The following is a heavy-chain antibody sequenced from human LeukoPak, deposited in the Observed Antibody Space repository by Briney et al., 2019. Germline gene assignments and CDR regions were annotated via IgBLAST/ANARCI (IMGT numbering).Heavy chain of an antibody. CDR1: GGSISSGSYY. V-gene: IGHV4-61*02. J-gene: IGHJ4*02. CDR3: ASITNY. CDR2: IYTGGST. Sequence: TLSLTCTVPGGSISSGSYYWSWIRQAAGKGVEWIGRIYTGGSTNYNPSLKSRVTISVDTSKNQFSLKLSSVTAADTAVNYCASITNYWGQGTLVTVSS. D-gene: IGHD3-10*01.